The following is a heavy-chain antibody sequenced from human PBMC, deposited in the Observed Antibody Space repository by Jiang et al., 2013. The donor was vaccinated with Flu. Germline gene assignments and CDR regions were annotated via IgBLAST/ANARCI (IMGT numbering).Heavy chain of an antibody. V-gene: IGHV4-61*08. Sequence: GSGLVKPSETLSLTCTVSGVPVTSGVYYWGWIRQPPGKGLEWIGYIYYSGNTKSNPSLKSRVTISIDMSKSQFSLKLSSVTAADTAVYYCARLPYYYDDA. CDR2: IYYSGNT. CDR1: GVPVTSGVYY. J-gene: IGHJ3*01. D-gene: IGHD3-22*01. CDR3: ARLPYYYDDA.